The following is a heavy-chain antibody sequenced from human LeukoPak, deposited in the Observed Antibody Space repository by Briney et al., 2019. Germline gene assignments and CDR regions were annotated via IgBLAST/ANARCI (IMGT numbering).Heavy chain of an antibody. CDR2: ISAYNGNT. J-gene: IGHJ4*02. CDR1: AYTFTSYG. D-gene: IGHD4-23*01. Sequence: ASVKVSCKASAYTFTSYGISWVRQAPGQGLEWMGWISAYNGNTNYAQKLQGRVTMTTDTSTSTAYMELRSLRSDDTAVYYCASAPVASHYFDYWGQGTLVTVSS. CDR3: ASAPVASHYFDY. V-gene: IGHV1-18*01.